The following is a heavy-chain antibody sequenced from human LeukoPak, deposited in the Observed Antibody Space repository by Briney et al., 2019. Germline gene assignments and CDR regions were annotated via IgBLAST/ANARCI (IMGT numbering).Heavy chain of an antibody. J-gene: IGHJ6*03. Sequence: GGSLRLSCAASGFTFSSYWMHWGRQAPGKGLEWVANIKQDVNEKYYVDSVKGRFTISRDNAKNSLYLQMNSLRAEDTAVYYCARESRGYDILTGKYHRGYYSYYMDVWGKGTTVTVSS. CDR3: ARESRGYDILTGKYHRGYYSYYMDV. D-gene: IGHD3-9*01. V-gene: IGHV3-7*01. CDR1: GFTFSSYW. CDR2: IKQDVNEK.